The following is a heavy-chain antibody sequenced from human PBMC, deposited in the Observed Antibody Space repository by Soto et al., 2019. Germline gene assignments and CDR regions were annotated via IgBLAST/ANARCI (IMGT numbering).Heavy chain of an antibody. J-gene: IGHJ4*02. CDR1: GGSVSSVNYY. CDR3: ASARMQDSGYGRTIFDY. CDR2: IYYSGST. Sequence: PSETLSLTCTVSGGSVSSVNYYWGWIRQPPGKGLEWIGSIYYSGSTYYNPSLKSRVTISVDTSKNQFSLKLSSVTAADTAVYYCASARMQDSGYGRTIFDYWGQGTLVTVSS. V-gene: IGHV4-39*01. D-gene: IGHD5-12*01.